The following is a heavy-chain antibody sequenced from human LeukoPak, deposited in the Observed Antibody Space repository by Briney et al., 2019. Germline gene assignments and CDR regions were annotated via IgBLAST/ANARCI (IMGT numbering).Heavy chain of an antibody. CDR1: GCSISSYY. D-gene: IGHD3-10*01. CDR3: ARVGTYYYGSGSYDNWGYNFDY. Sequence: SETLSLTCTVSGCSISSYYWSWIRHPPGKGLEWCGYIYYSGSTNYNPSLKSRVTISVDSSKNRFSLKLSSVTAADTAVYYCARVGTYYYGSGSYDNWGYNFDYWGQGTRVTVSS. V-gene: IGHV4-59*08. J-gene: IGHJ4*02. CDR2: IYYSGST.